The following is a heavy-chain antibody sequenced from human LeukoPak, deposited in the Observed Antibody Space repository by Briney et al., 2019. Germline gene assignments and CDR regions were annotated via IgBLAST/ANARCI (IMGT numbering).Heavy chain of an antibody. D-gene: IGHD5-18*01. V-gene: IGHV4-61*01. CDR2: IHYNEDT. Sequence: SETLSLTCTVSGGSVSNSLYYWSWIRQPPGKGLEWIGYIHYNEDTNYNPSLKSRVIISIDTSSNQFSLRLNSMTAADTAVYYCARVLRAASWRSYDYWGQGSLATVSS. CDR1: GGSVSNSLYY. J-gene: IGHJ4*02. CDR3: ARVLRAASWRSYDY.